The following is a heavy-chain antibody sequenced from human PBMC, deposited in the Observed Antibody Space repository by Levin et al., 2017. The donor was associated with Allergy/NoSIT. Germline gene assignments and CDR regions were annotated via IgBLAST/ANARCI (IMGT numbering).Heavy chain of an antibody. CDR3: AREPHVAAAGTRAFDY. Sequence: ASVKVSCKASGYTFTSYGISWVRQAPGQGLEWMGWISAYNGNTNYAQKLQGRVTMTTDTSTSTAYMELRSLRSDDTAAYYCAREPHVAAAGTRAFDYWGQGTLVTVSS. CDR2: ISAYNGNT. CDR1: GYTFTSYG. D-gene: IGHD6-13*01. J-gene: IGHJ4*02. V-gene: IGHV1-18*01.